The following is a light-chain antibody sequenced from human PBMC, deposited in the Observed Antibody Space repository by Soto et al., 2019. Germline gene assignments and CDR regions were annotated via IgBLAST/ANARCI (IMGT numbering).Light chain of an antibody. J-gene: IGKJ1*01. Sequence: EVVLTQSPATLSLSPGERATLSCRASENVRTFVDWYQQKPGQAPRLLIYGASNSATGIPARFSGSGSGTDFTLTISNLQPEDFAVYYCQQNSHWPPWTFGQGTRVEIQ. V-gene: IGKV3-11*01. CDR3: QQNSHWPPWT. CDR2: GAS. CDR1: ENVRTF.